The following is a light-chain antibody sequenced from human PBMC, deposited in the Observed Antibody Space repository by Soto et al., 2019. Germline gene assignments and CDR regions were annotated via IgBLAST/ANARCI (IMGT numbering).Light chain of an antibody. J-gene: IGKJ2*01. CDR3: QQSFTTPYT. V-gene: IGKV1-39*01. CDR2: TTS. Sequence: DIQMTHSPSSLSASVGDRVTITFRASQTIAMYVNWFQQKPGKAPKPLIYTTSSLQSGVPPRFSGSGSETDFTLTISRLQPEDSATYYCQQSFTTPYTLGQGTKVDIK. CDR1: QTIAMY.